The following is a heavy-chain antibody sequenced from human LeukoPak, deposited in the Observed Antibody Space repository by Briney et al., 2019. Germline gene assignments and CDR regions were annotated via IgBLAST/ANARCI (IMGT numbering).Heavy chain of an antibody. J-gene: IGHJ6*02. Sequence: ASVKVSCKASGYTFTSYGISWVRQAPGQGLEWMGWISAYNGNTNYAQKLQGRVTMTTDTSTSTAYMELRSLRSGDTAVYYCARAKSGYDWAYYYYYGMDVWGQGTTVTVSS. D-gene: IGHD5-12*01. V-gene: IGHV1-18*01. CDR2: ISAYNGNT. CDR3: ARAKSGYDWAYYYYYGMDV. CDR1: GYTFTSYG.